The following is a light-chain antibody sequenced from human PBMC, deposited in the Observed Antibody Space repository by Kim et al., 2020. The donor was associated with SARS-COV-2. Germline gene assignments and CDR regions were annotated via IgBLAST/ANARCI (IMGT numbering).Light chain of an antibody. CDR1: SSDIGGYRY. CDR3: SSFSGTGTLL. J-gene: IGLJ1*01. CDR2: DVN. Sequence: QSALTQPASVSGSPGQSISISCAGSSSDIGGYRYVSWYQQHPDKAPKVVIYDVNRRPSGFSPRFSGSKSGNTVSLTISGLQPEDEAEYFCSSFSGTGTLLFGTGTKVTVL. V-gene: IGLV2-14*03.